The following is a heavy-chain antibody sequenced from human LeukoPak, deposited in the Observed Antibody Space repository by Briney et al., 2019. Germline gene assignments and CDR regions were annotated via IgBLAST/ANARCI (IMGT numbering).Heavy chain of an antibody. CDR3: ARGTHIVVVPAANWFDP. CDR2: INPNSGGT. CDR1: GYTFTGYY. J-gene: IGHJ5*02. D-gene: IGHD2-2*01. V-gene: IGHV1-2*02. Sequence: VKVSCKASGYTFTGYYMHWVRQAPGQGLEWMGWINPNSGGTNYAQKFQGRVTMTRDTSISTAYMELSRLRSDDTAVYYCARGTHIVVVPAANWFDPWGQGTLVTVSS.